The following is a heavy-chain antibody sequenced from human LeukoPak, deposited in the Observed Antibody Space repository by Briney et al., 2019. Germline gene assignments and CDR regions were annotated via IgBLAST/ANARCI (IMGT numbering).Heavy chain of an antibody. J-gene: IGHJ3*02. CDR2: IYYSGST. D-gene: IGHD6-13*01. CDR1: GGSISSYY. V-gene: IGHV4-59*01. Sequence: EASETLSLTCTVSGGSISSYYWSWIRQPPGKGLEWIGYIYYSGSTNYNPSLKSRVTISVDTSKNQFSLKRSSVTAADTAVYYCARTVSSWGYPHAFDIWGQGTMVTVSS. CDR3: ARTVSSWGYPHAFDI.